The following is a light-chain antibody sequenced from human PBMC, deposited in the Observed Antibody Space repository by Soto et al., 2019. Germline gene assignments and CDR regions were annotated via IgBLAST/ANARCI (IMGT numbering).Light chain of an antibody. CDR1: QSVRSN. CDR2: GAS. J-gene: IGKJ5*01. CDR3: QQYNNWPPIT. V-gene: IGKV3-15*01. Sequence: DIVMTQSPDSLAVSPGERVTLSCRASQSVRSNLAWYQQKPGQSPRLLIYGASTRATGIPARFSGSGSGTEFSLTISSLQSEDFAVYYCQQYNNWPPITCGQGTRLEI.